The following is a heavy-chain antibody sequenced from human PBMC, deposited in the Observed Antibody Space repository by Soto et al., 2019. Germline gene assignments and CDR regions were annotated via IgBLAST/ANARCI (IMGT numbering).Heavy chain of an antibody. CDR2: ISAYNGNT. Sequence: ASVKVSCKASGYTFTSYGISWVRQAPGQGLEWMGWISAYNGNTNYAQKLQGRVTMTTDTSTSTAYMELRSLRSDDTAVYYCASGEEDTIFGVVIMFWGQGTLVTVSS. J-gene: IGHJ4*02. CDR3: ASGEEDTIFGVVIMF. V-gene: IGHV1-18*01. D-gene: IGHD3-3*01. CDR1: GYTFTSYG.